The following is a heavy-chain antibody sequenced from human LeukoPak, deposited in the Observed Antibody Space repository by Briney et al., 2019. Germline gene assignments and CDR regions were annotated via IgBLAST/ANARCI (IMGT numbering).Heavy chain of an antibody. D-gene: IGHD1-26*01. CDR1: GASISHFY. CDR2: IHPTGGS. Sequence: PSETLSLTCTVSGASISHFYWSWIRQTPEKGLEWMGHIHPTGGSTPYPSLRSRLTMSMDTSRNQLSLKLTSVTAADTGVYFCARLGSYHDFWGQGALVTVSS. CDR3: ARLGSYHDF. J-gene: IGHJ4*02. V-gene: IGHV4-4*09.